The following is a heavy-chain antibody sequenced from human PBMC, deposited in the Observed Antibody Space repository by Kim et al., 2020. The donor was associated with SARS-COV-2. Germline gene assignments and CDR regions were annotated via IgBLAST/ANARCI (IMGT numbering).Heavy chain of an antibody. J-gene: IGHJ4*02. D-gene: IGHD2-15*01. V-gene: IGHV4-39*01. CDR3: ARLVSEYSAVEY. Sequence: SETLSLTCTVSGDSISRSSNYWGWIRQPPGKGLEWIGSINYSGNTYYNPSLKSRVTISVDTSKNQFSLKMRSVTAADTAVYYCARLVSEYSAVEYWGQG. CDR2: INYSGNT. CDR1: GDSISRSSNY.